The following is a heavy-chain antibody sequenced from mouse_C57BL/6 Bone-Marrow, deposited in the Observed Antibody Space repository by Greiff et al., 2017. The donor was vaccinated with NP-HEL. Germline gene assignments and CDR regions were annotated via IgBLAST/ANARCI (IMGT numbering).Heavy chain of an antibody. CDR3: VRHHYYGSSSYYYAMDY. CDR1: GFSFNTYA. CDR2: IRSKSNNYAT. D-gene: IGHD1-1*01. J-gene: IGHJ4*01. Sequence: EVHLVESGGGLVQPKGSLKLSCAASGFSFNTYAMNWVRQAPGKGLEWVARIRSKSNNYATYYADSVKDRFTISRDDSESMLYLQMNNLKTEDTAMYYCVRHHYYGSSSYYYAMDYWGQGTSVTVSS. V-gene: IGHV10-1*01.